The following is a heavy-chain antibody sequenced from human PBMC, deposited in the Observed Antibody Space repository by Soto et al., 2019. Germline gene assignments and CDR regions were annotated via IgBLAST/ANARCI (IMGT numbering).Heavy chain of an antibody. CDR1: GFTFDDYA. J-gene: IGHJ3*02. CDR3: AKEGNYGGAFDI. D-gene: IGHD3-16*01. Sequence: EVQLVESGGGLVQPGRSLRLSCAASGFTFDDYAMHWVRQAPGKGLEWVSGISWNSGSIGYADSVKGRFTISRDNAKNSLYLQMNSLRAEDTALYYCAKEGNYGGAFDIWGQGTMVTVSS. CDR2: ISWNSGSI. V-gene: IGHV3-9*01.